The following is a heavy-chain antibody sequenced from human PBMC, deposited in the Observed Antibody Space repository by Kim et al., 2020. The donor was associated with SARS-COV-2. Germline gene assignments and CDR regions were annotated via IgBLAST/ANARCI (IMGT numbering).Heavy chain of an antibody. J-gene: IGHJ1*01. CDR2: ISGSGGST. V-gene: IGHV3-23*01. Sequence: GGSLRLSCAASGFTFSSYAMSWVRQAPGKGLEWVSAISGSGGSTYYADSVKGRFTISRDNSKNTLYLQMNSLRAEDTAVYYCAKPWYSSPHNDYFQLRPHNEYFQHWGQGTLVTVSS. CDR1: GFTFSSYA. D-gene: IGHD6-13*01. CDR3: AKPWYSSPHNDYFQLRPHNEYFQH.